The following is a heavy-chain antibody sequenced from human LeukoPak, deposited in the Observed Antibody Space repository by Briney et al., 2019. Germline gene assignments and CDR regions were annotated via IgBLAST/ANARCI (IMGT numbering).Heavy chain of an antibody. D-gene: IGHD1-1*01. CDR3: ACATAGTTGTTFRCWFDP. V-gene: IGHV4-38-2*02. J-gene: IGHJ5*02. CDR1: GYSISSGYY. Sequence: KPSETLSLTCTVSGYSISSGYYWGWIRQPPGKGLEWIGSIYHSGSTYYNPSLKSRVTISVDTSKNQFSLKLSSVTAADTAVYYCACATAGTTGTTFRCWFDPWGQGTLVTVSS. CDR2: IYHSGST.